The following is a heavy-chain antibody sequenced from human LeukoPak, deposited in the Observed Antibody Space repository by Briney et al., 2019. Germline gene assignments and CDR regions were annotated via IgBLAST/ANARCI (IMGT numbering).Heavy chain of an antibody. V-gene: IGHV4-61*02. CDR1: GGSISSGSYY. J-gene: IGHJ5*02. CDR3: ARVVMWELLISNWFDP. D-gene: IGHD1-26*01. Sequence: SETLSLTCTVSGGSISSGSYYWSWIRQPAGKGLEWIGRIYTSGSTNYSPSLKSRVTISLDTSKNQFSLKLSSVTAADTAVYYCARVVMWELLISNWFDPWGQGTLVTVSS. CDR2: IYTSGST.